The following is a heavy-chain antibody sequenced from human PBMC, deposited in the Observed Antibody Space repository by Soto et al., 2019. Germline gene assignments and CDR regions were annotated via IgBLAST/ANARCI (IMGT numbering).Heavy chain of an antibody. CDR1: GYTFTEYD. J-gene: IGHJ4*02. CDR2: VSPENRNA. Sequence: GASVKVSCKTSGYTFTEYDINWVRQAPGQGLEYMGWVSPENRNAGYAPQFRGRVSMTADTSINTVYLELTTLTYEDTAVHYCEVTTGYWGQGTMVTVSS. CDR3: EVTTGY. V-gene: IGHV1-8*01. D-gene: IGHD4-17*01.